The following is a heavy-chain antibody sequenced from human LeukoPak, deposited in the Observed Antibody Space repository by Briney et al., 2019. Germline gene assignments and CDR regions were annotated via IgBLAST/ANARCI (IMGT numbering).Heavy chain of an antibody. J-gene: IGHJ5*02. CDR3: ARTYYYDSRIDP. CDR2: TYYSGTT. D-gene: IGHD3-22*01. V-gene: IGHV4-30-4*01. CDR1: GVSISRGDYY. Sequence: SQTLSLTCTVSGVSISRGDYYWSWSRQPPGKGLGGIGYTYYSGTTYYNPSLKSRVTISVDTSKNQFSRKLSSVTAADSAVYYCARTYYYDSRIDPWGQGTPVTVSS.